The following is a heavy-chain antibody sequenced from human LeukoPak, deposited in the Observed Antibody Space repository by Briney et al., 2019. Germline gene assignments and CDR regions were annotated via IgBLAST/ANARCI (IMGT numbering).Heavy chain of an antibody. CDR3: ATDLPGYCSSTSCYEIDY. Sequence: ASVKVSCKVSGYTLTELSMHWVRQAPGKGLEWMGGFDPEDGETIYAQKFQGRVTMTEDTSTDTAYMELSSLRSEDTAVYYCATDLPGYCSSTSCYEIDYWGQGTLATVSS. V-gene: IGHV1-24*01. D-gene: IGHD2-2*03. CDR1: GYTLTELS. J-gene: IGHJ4*02. CDR2: FDPEDGET.